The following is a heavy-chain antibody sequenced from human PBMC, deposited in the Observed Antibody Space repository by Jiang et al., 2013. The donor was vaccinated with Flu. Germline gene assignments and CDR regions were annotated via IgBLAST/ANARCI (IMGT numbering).Heavy chain of an antibody. J-gene: IGHJ6*02. V-gene: IGHV4-4*02. CDR3: ARAFPMREKSGSYPRSGYYYGMDV. Sequence: PGLVKPSGTLSLTCAVSGGSISSSNWWSWVRQPPGKGLEWIGEIYHSGSTNYNPSLKSRVTISVDKSKNQFSLKLSSVTAADTAVYYCARAFPMREKSGSYPRSGYYYGMDVWGQGTTVTVSS. CDR1: GGSISSSNW. CDR2: IYHSGST. D-gene: IGHD1-26*01.